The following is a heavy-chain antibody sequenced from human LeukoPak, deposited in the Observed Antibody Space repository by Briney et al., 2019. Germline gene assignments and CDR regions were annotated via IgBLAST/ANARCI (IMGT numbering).Heavy chain of an antibody. CDR1: GGSISSGDYY. CDR2: IYYGGST. J-gene: IGHJ6*02. V-gene: IGHV4-30-4*01. Sequence: SETLSLTCTVSGGSISSGDYYWSWIRQPPGKGLEWIGYIYYGGSTYYNPSLKSRVTISVDTSKNQFSLKLSSVTAADTAVYYCARRGTDYYYYYGMDVWGQGTTVTVSS. CDR3: ARRGTDYYYYYGMDV.